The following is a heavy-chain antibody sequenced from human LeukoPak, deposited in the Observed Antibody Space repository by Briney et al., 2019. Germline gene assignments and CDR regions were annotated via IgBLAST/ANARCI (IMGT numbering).Heavy chain of an antibody. V-gene: IGHV3-21*04. D-gene: IGHD3-22*01. CDR1: GFTFSNYS. Sequence: GGSLRLSCAASGFTFSNYSMNWVRQAPGKGLEWVSSISSSSNYIYYADSVKGRFTISRDNAKNSLYLQMNSLRVDDTAVYYCVREKIFDNSGRFFAPWGQGTLVTVSS. CDR3: VREKIFDNSGRFFAP. J-gene: IGHJ5*02. CDR2: ISSSSNYI.